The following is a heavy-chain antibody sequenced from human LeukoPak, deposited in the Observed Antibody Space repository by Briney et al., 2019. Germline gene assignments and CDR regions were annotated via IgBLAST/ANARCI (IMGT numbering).Heavy chain of an antibody. CDR2: ISSNGGST. D-gene: IGHD6-13*01. V-gene: IGHV3-64D*09. J-gene: IGHJ3*02. Sequence: PGGSLRLSCSASGFTFSSYAMHWVRQAPGKGLEYVSAISSNGGSTYYADSVKGRFTISRDNSKNTLYLQMSSLRAEDTAVYYCVKGVEYSSSWTLDAFDIWGQGTMVTVSS. CDR1: GFTFSSYA. CDR3: VKGVEYSSSWTLDAFDI.